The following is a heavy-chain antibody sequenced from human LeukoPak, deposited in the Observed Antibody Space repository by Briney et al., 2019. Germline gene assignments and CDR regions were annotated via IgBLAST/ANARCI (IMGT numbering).Heavy chain of an antibody. J-gene: IGHJ3*02. Sequence: GGSLRLSCAASGFTFSSYWMHWVRQGPGKGLVWVSRIDTYGSTTNYADSVKGRFTISRDNAKNTLYLQMNSLRAEDTAVYYCARNSYYDFWSGYKSNAFDIWGQGTMVTVSS. CDR3: ARNSYYDFWSGYKSNAFDI. D-gene: IGHD3-3*01. CDR1: GFTFSSYW. V-gene: IGHV3-74*01. CDR2: IDTYGSTT.